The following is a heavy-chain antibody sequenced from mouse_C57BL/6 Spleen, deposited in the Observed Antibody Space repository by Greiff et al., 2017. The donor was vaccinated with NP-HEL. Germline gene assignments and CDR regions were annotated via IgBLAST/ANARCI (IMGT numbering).Heavy chain of an antibody. CDR2: IYPRSGNT. J-gene: IGHJ3*01. CDR1: GYTFTSYG. V-gene: IGHV1-81*01. Sequence: VQLVESGAELARPGASVKLSCKASGYTFTSYGISWVKQRTGQGLEWIGEIYPRSGNTYYNEKFKGKATLTADKSSSTAYMELRSLTSEDSAVYFCARPFITTVVASWFAYWGQGTLVTVSA. D-gene: IGHD1-1*01. CDR3: ARPFITTVVASWFAY.